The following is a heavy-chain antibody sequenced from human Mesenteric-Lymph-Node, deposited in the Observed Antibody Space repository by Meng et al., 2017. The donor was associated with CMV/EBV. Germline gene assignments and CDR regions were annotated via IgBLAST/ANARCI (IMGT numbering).Heavy chain of an antibody. CDR3: AKSRSSTPGIVDD. J-gene: IGHJ4*02. CDR2: IYGTGIT. Sequence: QVQLTESGPGLVKPSEPLSLTCIVSGVSVTSGAYHWSWIRQSPGKGLEWIGYIYGTGITIYNPSLKSRVTILLETSKNQFSLKLNSVTTADTAVYYCAKSRSSTPGIVDDWGQGTLVTVSS. D-gene: IGHD2/OR15-2a*01. CDR1: GVSVTSGAYH. V-gene: IGHV4-61*08.